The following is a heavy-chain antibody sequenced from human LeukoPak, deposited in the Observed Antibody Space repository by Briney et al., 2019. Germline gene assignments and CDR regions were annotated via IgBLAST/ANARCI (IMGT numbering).Heavy chain of an antibody. CDR1: GFTFSSYG. J-gene: IGHJ4*02. CDR3: TRHGRSCGGDCDWDYYFDY. Sequence: GGSLRLSCAASGFTFSSYGMHWVRQASGKGLEWVGRIRSKANSYATAYAASVKGRFTISRDDSKNTAYLQMNSLKTEDTAVYYCTRHGRSCGGDCDWDYYFDYWGQGTLVTVSS. CDR2: IRSKANSYAT. V-gene: IGHV3-73*01. D-gene: IGHD2-21*02.